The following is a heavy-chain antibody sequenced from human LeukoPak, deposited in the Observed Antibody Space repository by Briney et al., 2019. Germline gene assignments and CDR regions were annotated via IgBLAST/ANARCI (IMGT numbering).Heavy chain of an antibody. CDR3: ARDPGSSAFDS. V-gene: IGHV3-7*01. CDR2: INQDGSVR. J-gene: IGHJ4*02. CDR1: GFTFSSYW. Sequence: PGGFLRLSCAASGFTFSSYWMSWVRQTPEKGLEFVANINQDGSVRNYVDSVKGRFTISRDNAEKSLHLQMNSLRADDTAVYYCARDPGSSAFDSWGQGTLVTVSS. D-gene: IGHD5/OR15-5a*01.